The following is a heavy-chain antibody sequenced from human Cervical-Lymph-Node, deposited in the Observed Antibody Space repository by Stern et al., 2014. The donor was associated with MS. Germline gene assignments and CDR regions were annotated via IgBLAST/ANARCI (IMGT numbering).Heavy chain of an antibody. J-gene: IGHJ6*02. CDR3: ARPPPRRKWDDPNYGMDV. CDR1: GYTFTNNW. Sequence: VQLGQSGAEVKKPGESLKISCKGSGYTFTNNWIAWVRQMPGKGLEWMGIIYPDDSDIRYSPSLQGQVTISADKSLSTAYLQWSSRKPADSAVYYCARPPPRRKWDDPNYGMDVWGQGTTVTVSS. CDR2: IYPDDSDI. D-gene: IGHD1-1*01. V-gene: IGHV5-51*03.